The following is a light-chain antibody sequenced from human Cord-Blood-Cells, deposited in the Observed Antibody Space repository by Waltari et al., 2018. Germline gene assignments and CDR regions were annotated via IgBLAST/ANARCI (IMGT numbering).Light chain of an antibody. CDR3: SSYTSSSTWV. V-gene: IGLV2-14*01. CDR1: SSDVGCYNY. CDR2: DVS. Sequence: QSALTQPASVSGSPGQSITISCTGTSSDVGCYNYVSWYQQHPGQAPKLMIYDVSKRPSVVSNRFSGSKSGNTASLTISGLQAEGEADYYCSSYTSSSTWVFGGGTKLTVL. J-gene: IGLJ3*02.